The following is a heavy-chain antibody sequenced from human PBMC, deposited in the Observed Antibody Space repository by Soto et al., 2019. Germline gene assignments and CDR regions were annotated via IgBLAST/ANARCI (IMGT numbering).Heavy chain of an antibody. J-gene: IGHJ6*02. CDR2: IYYSGST. CDR3: ARTVVAATRNYYYGMDV. Sequence: SETLSLTCTVSGGSVSSGSYYWSWIRQPPGKGLEWIRYIYYSGSTNYNPSLKSRVTISVDTSKNQFSLKLSSVTAADTAVYYCARTVVAATRNYYYGMDVWGQGTTVTVSS. CDR1: GGSVSSGSYY. D-gene: IGHD2-15*01. V-gene: IGHV4-61*01.